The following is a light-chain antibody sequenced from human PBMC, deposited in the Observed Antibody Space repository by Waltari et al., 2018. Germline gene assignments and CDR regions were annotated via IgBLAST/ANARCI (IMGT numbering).Light chain of an antibody. Sequence: SYELTQPPSVSVSPGQTARTTCSGDALAKQYAYWYQQKPGQAPVLVIYKDSERPSGIPERFSGSSSGTTVTLTISGVQAEDESDYYCQSADSSGSYVGFGGGTKLTVL. CDR1: ALAKQY. J-gene: IGLJ2*01. CDR3: QSADSSGSYVG. V-gene: IGLV3-25*03. CDR2: KDS.